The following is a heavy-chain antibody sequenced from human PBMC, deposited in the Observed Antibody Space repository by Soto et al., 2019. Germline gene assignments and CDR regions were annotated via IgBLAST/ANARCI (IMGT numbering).Heavy chain of an antibody. CDR1: GFSLSNARMG. V-gene: IGHV2-26*01. Sequence: QVTLKESGPVLVKPTETLTLTCTVSGFSLSNARMGVSWIRQPPGKALEWLAHIFSNDEKSYSTSLKSRLTISKDTSQSQVVLTMTNMDPVDTATYYGARIRRSSGWYDSDYWGQGTLVTVSS. CDR2: IFSNDEK. CDR3: ARIRRSSGWYDSDY. J-gene: IGHJ4*02. D-gene: IGHD6-19*01.